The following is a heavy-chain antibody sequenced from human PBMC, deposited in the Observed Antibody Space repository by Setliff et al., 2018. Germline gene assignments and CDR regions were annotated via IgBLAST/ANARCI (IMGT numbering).Heavy chain of an antibody. Sequence: PSETLSLTCTVSGGSVTSSGSYWGWIRQTPGKGLEWMGTSESTYYNPSLKSRVTISIDTSRNQFSLELRSVTVADTATYYCVRPGGTTAVARHFDYWGAGILVTVSS. J-gene: IGHJ4*01. D-gene: IGHD4-17*01. V-gene: IGHV4-39*01. CDR1: GGSVTSSGSY. CDR3: VRPGGTTAVARHFDY. CDR2: SEST.